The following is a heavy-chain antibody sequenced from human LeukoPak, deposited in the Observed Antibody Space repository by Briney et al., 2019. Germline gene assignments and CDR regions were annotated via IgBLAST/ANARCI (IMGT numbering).Heavy chain of an antibody. CDR1: GYTFTGYY. J-gene: IGHJ4*02. CDR3: ARGRDGYNYIY. V-gene: IGHV1-2*06. Sequence: ASVKVSCKASGYTFTGYYMHWVRQAPGQGLEWMGRINPNSGGTNYAQKFQGRVTMTTDTSTSTAYMEVRSLTSDDTAVYYCARGRDGYNYIYWGQGTLVTVSS. D-gene: IGHD5-12*01. CDR2: INPNSGGT.